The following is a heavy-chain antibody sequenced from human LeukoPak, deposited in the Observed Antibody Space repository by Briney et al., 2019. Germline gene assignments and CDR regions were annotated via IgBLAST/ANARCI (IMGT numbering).Heavy chain of an antibody. CDR3: ARDFDSSGYYYPPNPGPFDY. CDR1: GASISSYY. D-gene: IGHD3-22*01. CDR2: IHYSGDT. Sequence: PSETLSLTCTVSGASISSYYWTWIRQPPGKGLEWIGYIHYSGDTKCNPSLKSRVTISVDTSKNQVSLQLNSVTAADTAVYYCARDFDSSGYYYPPNPGPFDYWGQGTLVTVSS. J-gene: IGHJ4*02. V-gene: IGHV4-59*12.